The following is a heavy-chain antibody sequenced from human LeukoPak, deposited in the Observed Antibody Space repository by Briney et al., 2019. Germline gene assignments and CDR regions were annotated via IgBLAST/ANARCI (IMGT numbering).Heavy chain of an antibody. CDR3: ARDEGGTTLDY. D-gene: IGHD1-1*01. V-gene: IGHV3-30*04. J-gene: IGHJ4*02. CDR2: ISYDGSNK. CDR1: GFTFSSYA. Sequence: PGRPLRLSCAASGFTFSSYAMHWVRQAPGKGLEWVAVISYDGSNKYYADSVKGRFTISRDNSKNTLYLQMNSLRAEDTAVYYCARDEGGTTLDYWGQGTLVTVSP.